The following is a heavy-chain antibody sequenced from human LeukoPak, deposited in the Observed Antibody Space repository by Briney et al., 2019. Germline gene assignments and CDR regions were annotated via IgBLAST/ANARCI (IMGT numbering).Heavy chain of an antibody. CDR3: ARGAVAGTASKGGAFDI. Sequence: ASVKVSCKASGYTFTSYGISWVRQAPGQGLEWMGWISAYNGNTNYAQKLQGRVTMTTDTSTSTAYMELRSLRFDDTAVYYCARGAVAGTASKGGAFDIWGQGTMVTVSS. CDR2: ISAYNGNT. J-gene: IGHJ3*02. CDR1: GYTFTSYG. V-gene: IGHV1-18*01. D-gene: IGHD6-19*01.